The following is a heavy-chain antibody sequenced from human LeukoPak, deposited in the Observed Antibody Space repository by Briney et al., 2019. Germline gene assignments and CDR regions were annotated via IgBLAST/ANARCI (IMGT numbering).Heavy chain of an antibody. Sequence: AVSLRLSCAASGFTFSSYWMHWVRQAPGKGLVWVSRINSDGSSTSYADSVKGRFTISRDNAKNTLYLQMNSLRAEDTAVYYCAREVVVVAATNAFDIWGQGTMVTVSS. V-gene: IGHV3-74*01. J-gene: IGHJ3*02. CDR2: INSDGSST. CDR3: AREVVVVAATNAFDI. D-gene: IGHD2-15*01. CDR1: GFTFSSYW.